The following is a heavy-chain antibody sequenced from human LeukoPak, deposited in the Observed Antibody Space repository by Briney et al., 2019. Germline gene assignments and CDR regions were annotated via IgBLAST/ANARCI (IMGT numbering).Heavy chain of an antibody. D-gene: IGHD6-13*01. CDR2: IYYRGST. CDR1: GGSISSYY. V-gene: IGHV4-59*01. J-gene: IGHJ4*02. Sequence: PSETLSLTCTVSGGSISSYYWSWIRQPPGKGLEWIGYIYYRGSTNYNPSLKSRVTISVDTSKNQFSLKLSSVTAADTAVYYCARAFIAAAGIDYWGQGTLVTVSS. CDR3: ARAFIAAAGIDY.